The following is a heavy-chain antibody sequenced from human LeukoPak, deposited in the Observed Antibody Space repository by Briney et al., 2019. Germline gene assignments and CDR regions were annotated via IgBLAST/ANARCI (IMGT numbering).Heavy chain of an antibody. CDR2: ISYDGSNK. CDR1: GFTFSSYA. V-gene: IGHV3-30-3*01. J-gene: IGHJ6*03. Sequence: GRSLRLSCAASGFTFSSYAMHWVRQAPGKGLEWVAVISYDGSNKYYADSVKGRFTISRDNSKNTLYLQMNSLRAEDTAVYYCASYSSPPYYYYYMDVWGKGTTVTVSS. CDR3: ASYSSPPYYYYYMDV. D-gene: IGHD6-13*01.